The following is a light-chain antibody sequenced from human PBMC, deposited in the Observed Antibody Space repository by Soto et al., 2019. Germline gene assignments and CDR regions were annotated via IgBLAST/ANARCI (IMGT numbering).Light chain of an antibody. CDR3: QQSSSSPIT. J-gene: IGKJ5*01. CDR1: TSSY. V-gene: IGKV3-20*01. CDR2: GAS. Sequence: EIVLTQSPGTLSLSPGERATLSCRASTSSYLAWYQQKPGQAPRLLIYGASTRATGVPDRFSGTGSGTEFTLTISRLEAEDFAVYYCQQSSSSPITFGQGTRLEI.